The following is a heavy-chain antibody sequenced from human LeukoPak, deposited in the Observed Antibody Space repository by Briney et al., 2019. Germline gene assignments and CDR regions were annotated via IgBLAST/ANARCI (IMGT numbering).Heavy chain of an antibody. Sequence: PSETLSLTCSVSGASISSHYWGWIRQPPGKGLEWIGSIYYSGSTYYNPSLKSRVTISVDTSKNQFSLKLSSVTAADTAVYYCFNSGYYFYWGQRTLVTVSS. V-gene: IGHV4-39*01. J-gene: IGHJ4*02. CDR1: GASISSHY. CDR3: FNSGYYFY. D-gene: IGHD3-22*01. CDR2: IYYSGST.